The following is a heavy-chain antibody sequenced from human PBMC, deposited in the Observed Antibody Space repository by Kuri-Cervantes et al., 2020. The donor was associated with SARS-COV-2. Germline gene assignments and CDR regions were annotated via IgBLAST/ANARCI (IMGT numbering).Heavy chain of an antibody. CDR3: ARDAPSYYDSNGLTDY. CDR2: ISSSSSYI. D-gene: IGHD3-22*01. CDR1: GFTFSSYS. V-gene: IGHV3-21*01. Sequence: GGSLRLSCAASGFTFSSYSMNWVRQAPGKGLEWVSSISSSSSYIYYADSVKGRFTISRDNAKNSLYLQMNSLRAEDTAVYYCARDAPSYYDSNGLTDYWGQGTLVTVSS. J-gene: IGHJ4*02.